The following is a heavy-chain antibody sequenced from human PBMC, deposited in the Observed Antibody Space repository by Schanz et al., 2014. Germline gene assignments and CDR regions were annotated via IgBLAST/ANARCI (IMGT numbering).Heavy chain of an antibody. CDR3: ARDRGHGDLPGDI. Sequence: QVQLQESGPGLVKPSGTLSLTCAVSGASISSSNWWSWVRQPPGKGLEWIGYIYYSGSTYYNPSLMSRVTISVDASKNQFSLKLSSVTAADAAVYYCARDRGHGDLPGDIWGQGTMVTVSS. D-gene: IGHD4-17*01. J-gene: IGHJ3*02. V-gene: IGHV4-4*02. CDR2: IYYSGST. CDR1: GASISSSNW.